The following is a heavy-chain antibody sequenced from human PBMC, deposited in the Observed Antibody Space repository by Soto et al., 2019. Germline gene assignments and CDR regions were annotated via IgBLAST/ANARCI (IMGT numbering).Heavy chain of an antibody. CDR1: GFTFSTYT. CDR3: AREDGVVGSSSAFDH. J-gene: IGHJ4*02. D-gene: IGHD1-26*01. CDR2: INGRSNYV. V-gene: IGHV3-21*01. Sequence: LRLSCAASGFTFSTYTMNWVRQAPGKGLEWVSSINGRSNYVYYADSVKGRFTISRDNAKNSLYLQMNRLRAEDTAIYYCAREDGVVGSSSAFDHWGLGTLVTVSS.